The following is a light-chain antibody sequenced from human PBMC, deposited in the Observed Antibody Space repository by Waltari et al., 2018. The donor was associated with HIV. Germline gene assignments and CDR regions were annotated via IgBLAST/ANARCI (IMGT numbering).Light chain of an antibody. CDR1: ALPKKY. J-gene: IGLJ3*02. Sequence: SYELTQPPSVSVSPGQTARITCSGDALPKKYAYWYQQKSGQAPVLVIYDDSKRPSSSGTMATLTISGAQVEDEADYYCYSTDSSGNHRGVFGGGTKLTVL. CDR3: YSTDSSGNHRGV. CDR2: DDS. V-gene: IGLV3-10*01.